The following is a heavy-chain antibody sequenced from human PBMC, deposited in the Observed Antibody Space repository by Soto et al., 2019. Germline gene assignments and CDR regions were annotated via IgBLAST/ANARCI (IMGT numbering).Heavy chain of an antibody. Sequence: SETLSLTCTVSGDSISSPDYYWSWIRLAPGKGLGLIGYVYYRGSIYYTPSFESRVSISVDTSKNQFSLRLTSVTAADSAMYFCARVTFTPNWFDSWGQGILVTVSS. J-gene: IGHJ5*01. CDR3: ARVTFTPNWFDS. CDR2: VYYRGSI. D-gene: IGHD3-3*02. V-gene: IGHV4-30-4*01. CDR1: GDSISSPDYY.